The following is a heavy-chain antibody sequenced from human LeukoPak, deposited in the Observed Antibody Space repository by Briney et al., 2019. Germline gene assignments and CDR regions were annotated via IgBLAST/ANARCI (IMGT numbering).Heavy chain of an antibody. CDR3: ARGRWFGELLGQGTHFDY. CDR1: GLTFSTYG. J-gene: IGHJ4*02. V-gene: IGHV3-30*03. CDR2: ISYDGSNK. Sequence: GGSLRLSCAASGLTFSTYGMHWVRQAPGKGLEWLAVISYDGSNKHYADSVKGRFTISRDNSKNTLYLEMDSLRAEDTAVYYCARGRWFGELLGQGTHFDYWGQGTLVTVSS. D-gene: IGHD3-10*01.